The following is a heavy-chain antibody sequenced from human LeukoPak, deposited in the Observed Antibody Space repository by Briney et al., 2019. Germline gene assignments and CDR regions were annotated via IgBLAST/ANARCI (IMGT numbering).Heavy chain of an antibody. CDR3: ARGETHYYDTSGYWAYYFDY. J-gene: IGHJ4*02. CDR1: GFTFSSYA. Sequence: GGSLRLSCAASGFTFSSYAMSWVRQAPGKGLEWVSAISGSGRTIYYADSVKGRFTISRDNARNSLYLQMNSLRAEDTAVYYCARGETHYYDTSGYWAYYFDYWGQGTLVTVSS. V-gene: IGHV3-23*01. CDR2: ISGSGRTI. D-gene: IGHD3-22*01.